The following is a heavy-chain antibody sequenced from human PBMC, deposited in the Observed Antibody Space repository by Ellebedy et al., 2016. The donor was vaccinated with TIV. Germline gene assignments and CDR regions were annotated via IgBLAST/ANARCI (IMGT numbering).Heavy chain of an antibody. V-gene: IGHV4-38-2*02. Sequence: SETLSLTXPVSGYSIGNGYYWGWIRQPPGKGLEWIGSIYLSGTYYNPSLKSRVTISADTSKNQFSLKLSSVTAADTAMYYCARDVQVAATPNWFDPWGQGTLVTVSS. CDR2: IYLSGT. CDR1: GYSIGNGYY. CDR3: ARDVQVAATPNWFDP. J-gene: IGHJ5*02. D-gene: IGHD2-15*01.